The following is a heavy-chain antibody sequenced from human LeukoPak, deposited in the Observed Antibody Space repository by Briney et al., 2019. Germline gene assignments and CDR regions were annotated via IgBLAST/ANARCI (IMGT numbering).Heavy chain of an antibody. CDR1: GFTFSSYA. CDR3: AKVGHSSSWFGDY. CDR2: ISGSGGST. J-gene: IGHJ4*02. Sequence: GSLRLSCGASGFTFSSYAMSWVRQAPGKGLEWVSAISGSGGSTYYADSVKGRFTTSRDNSKNTPYLQMNSLRAEDTAVYYCAKVGHSSSWFGDYWGQGTLVTVSS. V-gene: IGHV3-23*01. D-gene: IGHD6-13*01.